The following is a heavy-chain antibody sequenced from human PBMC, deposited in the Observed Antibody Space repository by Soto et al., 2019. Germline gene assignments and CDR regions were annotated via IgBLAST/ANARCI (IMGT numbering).Heavy chain of an antibody. V-gene: IGHV1-3*01. CDR1: GYIFSSYA. J-gene: IGHJ5*02. CDR2: INAGNGNA. Sequence: ASVKVSCKASGYIFSSYAMHWVRQAPGQRLEWMGWINAGNGNAKYSQKFQGRVTITRDTSASTAYMELSSLRSEDTAVYYCARAPQLLWGWFDPWGQGTLVTVSS. CDR3: ARAPQLLWGWFDP. D-gene: IGHD3-10*01.